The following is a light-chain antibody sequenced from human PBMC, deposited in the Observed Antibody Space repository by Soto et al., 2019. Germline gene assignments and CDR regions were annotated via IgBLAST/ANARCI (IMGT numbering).Light chain of an antibody. CDR1: SSDIGAYNY. Sequence: QSALTQPASVSGPPGQSITISCTGSSSDIGAYNYVSWFQQYPGKATKLIISEVSNRPSGVSNRFSGSKSGTAASLTISGLQTEDEADYFCFSFATDWTHVFGTGTKVTVL. CDR2: EVS. CDR3: FSFATDWTHV. V-gene: IGLV2-14*01. J-gene: IGLJ1*01.